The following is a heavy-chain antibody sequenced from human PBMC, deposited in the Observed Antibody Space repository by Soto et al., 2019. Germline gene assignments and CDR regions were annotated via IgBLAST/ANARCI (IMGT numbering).Heavy chain of an antibody. Sequence: GAALKISCRGSGYTFTDYWNVCVRQMPGKGLEWKGVISPCDSKTKYSPSFQGQVTLSADNSITTAYLQWRSLTASDTAVAYGARHQVGYCEQDLHDYGLDGSCKG. CDR2: ISPCDSKT. D-gene: IGHD2-2*03. CDR1: GYTFTDYW. V-gene: IGHV5-51*01. CDR3: ARHQVGYCEQDLHDYGLDG. J-gene: IGHJ6*04.